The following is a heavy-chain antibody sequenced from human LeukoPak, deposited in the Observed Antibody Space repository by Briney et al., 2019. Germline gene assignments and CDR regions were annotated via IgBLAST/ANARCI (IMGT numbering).Heavy chain of an antibody. CDR2: INSDGSGT. V-gene: IGHV3-74*01. CDR3: ARTTSMNYVGDAFHI. CDR1: GFTFSSYW. J-gene: IGHJ3*02. Sequence: GGSLRLSCAASGFTFSSYWFHWVRHAPRKGLVWVSRINSDGSGTTYADSVKGRFTISRDNAKSTLFLQMNSLRAEDTALYYCARTTSMNYVGDAFHIWGQGTMVTVSS. D-gene: IGHD1-7*01.